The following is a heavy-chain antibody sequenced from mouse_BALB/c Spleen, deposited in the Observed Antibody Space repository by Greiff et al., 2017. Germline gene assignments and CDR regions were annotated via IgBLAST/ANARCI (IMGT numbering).Heavy chain of an antibody. J-gene: IGHJ2*01. CDR3: TRRIRPLDY. V-gene: IGHV1-15*01. CDR1: GYTFTDYE. Sequence: QVQLQQSGAELVRPGASVTLSCKASGYTFTDYEMHWVKQTPVHGLEWIGAIDPETGGTAYNQKFKGKATLTADKSSSTAYMELRSLTSEDSAVYYCTRRIRPLDYWGQGTTLTVSS. CDR2: IDPETGGT.